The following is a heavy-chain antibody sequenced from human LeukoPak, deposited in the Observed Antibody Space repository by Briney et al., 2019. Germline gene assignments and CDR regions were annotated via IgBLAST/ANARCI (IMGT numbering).Heavy chain of an antibody. V-gene: IGHV5-51*01. CDR1: GSSFTSYW. CDR2: IYPGDSDT. CDR3: ARLVSSSYYFDY. J-gene: IGHJ4*02. D-gene: IGHD6-6*01. Sequence: GASLLISCKGSGSSFTSYWIGWVRQMPGKGLEWMGIIYPGDSDTRYSPSFQGQVTISADKSISTAYLQWSSLKASDTAMYYCARLVSSSYYFDYWGQGTLVTVSS.